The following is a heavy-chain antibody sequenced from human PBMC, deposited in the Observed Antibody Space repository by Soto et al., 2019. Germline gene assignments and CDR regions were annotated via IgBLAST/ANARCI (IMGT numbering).Heavy chain of an antibody. Sequence: SGPTLVNPTQTLTLTCTFSGFSLSTSRVGVGWIRQPPGKALEWLAIIYWDNDKRYSPSLESRLAITKDTSNNQVVLTMINLDPEDTATYYCAHIMITFGGVSALDAFDFWGQGTMVTVSS. D-gene: IGHD3-16*01. V-gene: IGHV2-5*02. CDR3: AHIMITFGGVSALDAFDF. CDR1: GFSLSTSRVG. J-gene: IGHJ3*01. CDR2: IYWDNDK.